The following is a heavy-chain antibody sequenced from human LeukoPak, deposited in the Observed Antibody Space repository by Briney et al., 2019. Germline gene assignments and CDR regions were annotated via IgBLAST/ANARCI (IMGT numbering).Heavy chain of an antibody. CDR2: VIPIFGTA. J-gene: IGHJ4*02. D-gene: IGHD1-26*01. CDR1: GGTFSSYA. CDR3: ARDGEWELPHY. Sequence: AASVTVSCKASGGTFSSYAISWVRQAPGQGLEWMGGVIPIFGTANYAQKFQGRVTITADESTSTAYMELSSLRSEDTAVYYCARDGEWELPHYWGQGSLVTVSS. V-gene: IGHV1-69*01.